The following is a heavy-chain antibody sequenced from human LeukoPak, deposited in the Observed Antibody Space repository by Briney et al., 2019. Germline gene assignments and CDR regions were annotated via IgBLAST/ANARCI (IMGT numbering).Heavy chain of an antibody. CDR3: TRDNPPPYDLWSGPFFAPYYFDY. Sequence: GGSLRLSCTASGFTFGDYAMSWFRQAPGKGLEWVGFIRSKAYGGTTEYAASVKGRFTISRDDSKSIAYLQMNSLKTEDTAVYYCTRDNPPPYDLWSGPFFAPYYFDYWGQGTLVTVSS. J-gene: IGHJ4*02. D-gene: IGHD3-3*01. CDR2: IRSKAYGGTT. CDR1: GFTFGDYA. V-gene: IGHV3-49*03.